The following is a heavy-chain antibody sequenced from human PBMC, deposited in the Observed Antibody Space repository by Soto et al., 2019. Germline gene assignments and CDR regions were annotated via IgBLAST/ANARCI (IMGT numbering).Heavy chain of an antibody. V-gene: IGHV4-59*01. CDR1: GVSISSYY. CDR2: IYYSGST. D-gene: IGHD3-10*01. CDR3: GRSQYYYGAGRFSRLKYYYYGMDC. Sequence: SDTLSLTCPFSGVSISSYYWSWLRTPPGKGLEWIGYIYYSGSTNYNPSLKSRVTISVDTSKHQFSLKLSSVTAADTAVYYCGRSQYYYGAGRFSRLKYYYYGMDCRGNGTGVTGSP. J-gene: IGHJ6*04.